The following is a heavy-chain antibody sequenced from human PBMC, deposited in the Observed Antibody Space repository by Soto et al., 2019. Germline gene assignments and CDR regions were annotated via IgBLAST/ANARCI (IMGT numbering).Heavy chain of an antibody. V-gene: IGHV4-30-4*01. CDR2: IYYSGST. CDR3: ASKEPYYYDSSGYYPFDY. CDR1: GGSISSGDYY. J-gene: IGHJ4*02. Sequence: SESLSLTCTVSGGSISSGDYYWSWIRQPPGKGLEWIGYIYYSGSTYYNPSLKSRVTISVDTSKNQFSLKLSSVTAADTAVYYCASKEPYYYDSSGYYPFDYWGQGTLVTVSS. D-gene: IGHD3-22*01.